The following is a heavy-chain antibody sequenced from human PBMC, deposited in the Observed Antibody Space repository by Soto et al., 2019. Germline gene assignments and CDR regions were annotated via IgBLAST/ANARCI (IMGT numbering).Heavy chain of an antibody. CDR2: IGPGGTDI. CDR1: GFTFGNFW. CDR3: AKLPWEVAPS. Sequence: GGSLRLSCSDSGFTFGNFWIHWVRQAPGKGLEWVSHIGPGGTDIVYADSVKGRFIISRDNARNTVYLQMNSLEAEDTAVYYCAKLPWEVAPSWGQGTLVTVSS. V-gene: IGHV3-74*03. D-gene: IGHD1-26*01. J-gene: IGHJ5*02.